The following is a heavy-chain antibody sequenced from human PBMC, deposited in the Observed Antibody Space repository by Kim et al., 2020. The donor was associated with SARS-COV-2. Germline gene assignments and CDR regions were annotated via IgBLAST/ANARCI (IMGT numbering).Heavy chain of an antibody. V-gene: IGHV3-72*01. J-gene: IGHJ4*02. D-gene: IGHD3-10*01. Sequence: EYAESVKGRFTISRDDSKNSLYLQMNSLKSEDTAVYYCTRAGGSGSFFDYWGQGTLVTVSS. CDR3: TRAGGSGSFFDY.